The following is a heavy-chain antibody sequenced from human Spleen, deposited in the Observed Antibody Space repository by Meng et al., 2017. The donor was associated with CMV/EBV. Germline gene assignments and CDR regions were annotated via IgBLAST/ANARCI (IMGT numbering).Heavy chain of an antibody. CDR2: IYSGGST. Sequence: GESLKISCAASGFTVSSNYMSWVRQAPGKGLEWVSVIYSGGSTYYADSVKGRFTISRDNSKNTLYLQMNSLRAEDTAVYYCAKAKAMVWQWVHYWGQGTLVTVSS. D-gene: IGHD5-18*01. CDR3: AKAKAMVWQWVHY. V-gene: IGHV3-53*01. J-gene: IGHJ4*02. CDR1: GFTVSSNY.